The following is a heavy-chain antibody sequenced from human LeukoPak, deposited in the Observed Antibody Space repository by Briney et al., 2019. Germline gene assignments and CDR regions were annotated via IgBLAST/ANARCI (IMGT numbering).Heavy chain of an antibody. CDR3: ARGSNLAVAGFDY. D-gene: IGHD6-19*01. CDR1: GDSISRDY. J-gene: IGHJ4*02. Sequence: SETLSLTCTVSGDSISRDYWSWIRQPAGKGLEWIGRIYTSGSTNYNPSLKSRVTMSVDTSKNQFSLKLSSVTAADTAVYYCARGSNLAVAGFDYWGQGTLVTVSS. V-gene: IGHV4-4*07. CDR2: IYTSGST.